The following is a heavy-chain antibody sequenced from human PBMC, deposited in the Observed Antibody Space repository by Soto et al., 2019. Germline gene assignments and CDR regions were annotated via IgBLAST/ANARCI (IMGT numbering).Heavy chain of an antibody. V-gene: IGHV1-69*13. D-gene: IGHD6-6*01. Sequence: SVKVSCKASGGTFSSYAISWVRQAPGQGLEWMGGIIPIFGTANYAQKFQGRVTITADESTSTAYMELRSLRSEDTAVYYCARIPVGSSSSLRWFDPWGQGTLVTVLL. CDR2: IIPIFGTA. J-gene: IGHJ5*02. CDR3: ARIPVGSSSSLRWFDP. CDR1: GGTFSSYA.